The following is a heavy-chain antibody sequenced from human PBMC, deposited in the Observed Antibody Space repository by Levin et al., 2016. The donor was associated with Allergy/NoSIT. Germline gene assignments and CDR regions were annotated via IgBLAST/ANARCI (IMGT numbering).Heavy chain of an antibody. D-gene: IGHD3-3*01. CDR3: ARGGYYQYFQH. J-gene: IGHJ1*01. V-gene: IGHV3-30*04. CDR2: ISYDGSNK. Sequence: WIRQPPGKGLEWVAVISYDGSNKYYADSVKGRFTISRDNSKNTLYLQMNSLRAEDTAVYYCARGGYYQYFQHWGQGTLVTVSS.